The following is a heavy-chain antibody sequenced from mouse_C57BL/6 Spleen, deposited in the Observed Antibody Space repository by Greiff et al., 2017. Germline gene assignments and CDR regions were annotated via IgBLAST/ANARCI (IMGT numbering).Heavy chain of an antibody. CDR3: TTGGYYVRGYYAMDY. CDR1: GFNIKDDY. V-gene: IGHV14-4*01. J-gene: IGHJ4*01. Sequence: VQLKQSGAELVRPGASVKLSCTASGFNIKDDYMHWVKQRPEQGLEWIGWIDPENGDTEYASKFQGKATITADTSSNTAYLQLSSLTSEDTAVYYCTTGGYYVRGYYAMDYWGQGTSVTVSS. CDR2: IDPENGDT. D-gene: IGHD2-3*01.